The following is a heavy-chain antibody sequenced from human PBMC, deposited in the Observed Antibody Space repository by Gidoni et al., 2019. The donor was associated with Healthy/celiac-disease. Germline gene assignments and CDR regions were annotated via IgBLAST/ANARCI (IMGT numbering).Heavy chain of an antibody. Sequence: QVQLVESGGGVVPPGRSLRLSCAASGFTFSSYAMHWVRQAPGKGLEWVAVISYDGSNKYYEDSVKGRFTISRDNSKNTLYLQMNSLRAEDTAVYYCARDPLIVVVPAAIPGAFDIWGQGTMVTVSS. V-gene: IGHV3-30*03. CDR1: GFTFSSYA. CDR3: ARDPLIVVVPAAIPGAFDI. CDR2: ISYDGSNK. J-gene: IGHJ3*02. D-gene: IGHD2-2*02.